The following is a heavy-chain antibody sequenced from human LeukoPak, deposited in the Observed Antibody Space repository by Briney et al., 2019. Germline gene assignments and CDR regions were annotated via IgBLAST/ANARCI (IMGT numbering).Heavy chain of an antibody. CDR3: ARDASDILTGSSDAFDI. D-gene: IGHD3-9*01. CDR1: GYTFTGYY. J-gene: IGHJ3*02. V-gene: IGHV1-2*02. CDR2: INPNSGGT. Sequence: ASVKVSCKASGYTFTGYYMHWVRQAPGQGLEWMGWINPNSGGTNYAQKFQGRVTMTSDTSISTAYMELSRLRSDDTAVYYCARDASDILTGSSDAFDIWGQGTMVTVSS.